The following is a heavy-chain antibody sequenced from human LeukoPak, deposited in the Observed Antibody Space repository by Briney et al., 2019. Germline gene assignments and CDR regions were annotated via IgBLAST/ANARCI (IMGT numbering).Heavy chain of an antibody. V-gene: IGHV3-48*01. CDR2: ISSSGTTI. CDR3: RLVIEGYYGMDV. Sequence: PGGSLRLSCAASGFTFSRYSMNWVRQAPGKGLEWISYISSSGTTIYYADSVKGRFTISRDNAKNSLYLQMNSLRAADTAVYYCRLVIEGYYGMDVWGQGTTVTVSS. J-gene: IGHJ6*02. CDR1: GFTFSRYS. D-gene: IGHD3-9*01.